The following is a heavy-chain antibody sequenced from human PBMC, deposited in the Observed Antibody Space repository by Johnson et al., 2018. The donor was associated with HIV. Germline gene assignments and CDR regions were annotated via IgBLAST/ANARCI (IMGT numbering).Heavy chain of an antibody. V-gene: IGHV3-48*03. D-gene: IGHD3-10*01. CDR3: ARAPEGRGVDALEV. Sequence: VLLVESGGGVVQPGRSPRLSCAASGFTFSSYAMHWVRQAPGKGLEWVSYITSTGITVYYTDSVKGRFTISRDNAKNSLSLQRNSLRAEGTAVYYCARAPEGRGVDALEVWGQGTVVTVSS. CDR1: GFTFSSYA. J-gene: IGHJ3*01. CDR2: ITSTGITV.